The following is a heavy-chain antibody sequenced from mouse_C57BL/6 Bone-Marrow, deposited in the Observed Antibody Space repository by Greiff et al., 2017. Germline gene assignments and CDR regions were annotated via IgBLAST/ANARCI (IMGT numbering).Heavy chain of an antibody. CDR2: IDPSDSYT. D-gene: IGHD1-1*01. CDR1: GYTFTSYW. J-gene: IGHJ1*03. V-gene: IGHV1-69*01. CDR3: ARRGIFITTVVATRYFDV. Sequence: QVQLQQPGAELVMPGASVKLSYKASGYTFTSYWMHWVKQRPGQGLEWIGEIDPSDSYTNYNQKFKGKSTLTVDKSSSTAYMQLSSLTSEDSAVYYCARRGIFITTVVATRYFDVWGTGTTVTVSS.